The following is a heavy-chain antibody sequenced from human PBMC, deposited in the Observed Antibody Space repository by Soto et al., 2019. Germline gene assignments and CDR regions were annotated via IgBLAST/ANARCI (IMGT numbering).Heavy chain of an antibody. V-gene: IGHV3-30*04. CDR1: GFSFSHYA. CDR2: ISYDGENQ. Sequence: GGSLRLSCAASGFSFSHYAMHWVRQPPGKGLEWVALISYDGENQYFTDSVRGRFTISRDNSKNAVYLEMNNLRLDDTATYYCVRAYSSSFADWGQGTLVTVSS. J-gene: IGHJ4*02. D-gene: IGHD2-2*01. CDR3: VRAYSSSFAD.